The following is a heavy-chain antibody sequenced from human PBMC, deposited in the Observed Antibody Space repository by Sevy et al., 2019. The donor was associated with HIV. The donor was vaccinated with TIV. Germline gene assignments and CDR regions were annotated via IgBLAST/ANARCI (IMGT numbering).Heavy chain of an antibody. D-gene: IGHD2-8*01. V-gene: IGHV3-7*01. Sequence: GGSLRLSCVASGFTFSSHFMTWVRQAPGKGLEWVANLDEDGNEINCVDSVKSRFTISRDNAKNSVYLQIDGLRAEDTAVYYCARHSVVRVCQFRYFDIWGRGTLVTVSS. J-gene: IGHJ2*01. CDR3: ARHSVVRVCQFRYFDI. CDR1: GFTFSSHF. CDR2: LDEDGNEI.